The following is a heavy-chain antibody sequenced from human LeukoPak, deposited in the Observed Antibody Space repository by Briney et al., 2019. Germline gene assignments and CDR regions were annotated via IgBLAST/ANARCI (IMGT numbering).Heavy chain of an antibody. Sequence: GGSLRLSCAASGFTFSSYNMNWVRQAPGKGLEWVSYISSSSSFIYYTDSVKGRFTISRDNAKNSLYLQMNSLRVEDTAVYYCAGDLLNSSAEDYWGQGTLVTVSS. V-gene: IGHV3-21*01. J-gene: IGHJ4*02. CDR2: ISSSSSFI. CDR3: AGDLLNSSAEDY. CDR1: GFTFSSYN. D-gene: IGHD6-6*01.